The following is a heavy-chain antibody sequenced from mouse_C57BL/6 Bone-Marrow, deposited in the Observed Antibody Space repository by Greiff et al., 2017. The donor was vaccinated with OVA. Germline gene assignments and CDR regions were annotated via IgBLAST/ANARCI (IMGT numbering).Heavy chain of an antibody. J-gene: IGHJ3*01. V-gene: IGHV1-74*01. CDR1: GYTFTSYW. D-gene: IGHD2-4*01. Sequence: QVQLQQSGAEQVKPGASVKVSCKASGYTFTSYWMHWVKQRPGQGLEWIGRIHPSDSDTNYNQKFKGKATLTVDKSSSTAYMQLSSLTSEDSAVYYCAIYYYDYDSWFAYWGQGTLVTVSA. CDR2: IHPSDSDT. CDR3: AIYYYDYDSWFAY.